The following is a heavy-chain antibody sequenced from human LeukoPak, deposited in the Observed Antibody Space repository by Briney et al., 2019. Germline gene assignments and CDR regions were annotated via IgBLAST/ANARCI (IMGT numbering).Heavy chain of an antibody. CDR2: ISSSSSYI. CDR1: GFTFSSYS. J-gene: IGHJ6*03. D-gene: IGHD3-3*01. V-gene: IGHV3-21*01. CDR3: ARDKYDFWSGSYPYYMDV. Sequence: PGGSLSLSCAASGFTFSSYSMNWVRQAPGKGLEWVSSISSSSSYIYYADSVKGRFTISRDNAKNSLYLQMNSLRAEDTAVYYCARDKYDFWSGSYPYYMDVWGKGTTVTVSS.